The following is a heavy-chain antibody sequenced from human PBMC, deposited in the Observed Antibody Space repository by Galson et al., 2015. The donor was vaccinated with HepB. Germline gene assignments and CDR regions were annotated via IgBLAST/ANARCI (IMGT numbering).Heavy chain of an antibody. D-gene: IGHD2-2*02. J-gene: IGHJ1*01. CDR3: ARAGDIVVVPAAIGYFQH. CDR2: ISAYNGNT. Sequence: SVKVSCKASGYTFTSYGISWVRQAPGQGLEWMGWISAYNGNTNYAQKLQGRVTMTTDTSTSTAYMELGSLRSDDTAVYYCARAGDIVVVPAAIGYFQHWGQGTLVTVSS. CDR1: GYTFTSYG. V-gene: IGHV1-18*01.